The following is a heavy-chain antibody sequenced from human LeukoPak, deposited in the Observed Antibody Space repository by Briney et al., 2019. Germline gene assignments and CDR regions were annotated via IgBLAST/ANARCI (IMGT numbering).Heavy chain of an antibody. D-gene: IGHD3-9*01. V-gene: IGHV3-21*01. J-gene: IGHJ3*02. CDR3: ARPRLRYFDWSSPDDAFDI. Sequence: GGSLRLSCAASGFTFSSYSMNWVRQAPGKGLEWVSSISSSSSYIYYADSVKGRFTISRDNAKNSLYLQMNSLRAEDTAVYYCARPRLRYFDWSSPDDAFDIWGQGTMVTASS. CDR1: GFTFSSYS. CDR2: ISSSSSYI.